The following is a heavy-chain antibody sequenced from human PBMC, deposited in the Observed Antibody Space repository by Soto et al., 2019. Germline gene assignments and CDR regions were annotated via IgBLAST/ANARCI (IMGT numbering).Heavy chain of an antibody. CDR1: GGSVSSGNYY. J-gene: IGHJ4*02. V-gene: IGHV4-61*01. D-gene: IGHD2-15*01. CDR2: IYYSGST. Sequence: SETLSLTCTVSGGSVSSGNYYWSWIRQPPGKGLEWIGYIYYSGSTNYNPSLKSRVTISLDTSKNQFSLKLNSVTAADTAVYYCARAPVVTKYFDYWGQGTLVTVSS. CDR3: ARAPVVTKYFDY.